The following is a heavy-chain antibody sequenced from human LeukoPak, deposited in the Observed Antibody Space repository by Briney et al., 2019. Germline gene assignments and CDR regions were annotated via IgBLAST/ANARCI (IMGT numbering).Heavy chain of an antibody. J-gene: IGHJ4*02. CDR3: ARSLTVPHVDY. V-gene: IGHV4-31*03. D-gene: IGHD4-17*01. CDR1: GGSISSGGYY. CDR2: IYYSGST. Sequence: PSQTLSLTCTVSGGSISSGGYYWSWIRQHPGKGLEWIGYIYYSGSTYYNPSLKSRVTISVDTSKNQFSLKLSSVTAADTAVYYCARSLTVPHVDYWGQGTLVTVSS.